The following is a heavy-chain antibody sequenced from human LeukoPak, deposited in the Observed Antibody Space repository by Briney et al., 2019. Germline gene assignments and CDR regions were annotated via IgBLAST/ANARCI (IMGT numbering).Heavy chain of an antibody. V-gene: IGHV1-8*01. J-gene: IGHJ4*02. D-gene: IGHD3-22*01. CDR1: GYTFSAYD. CDR2: MNPNSGNT. Sequence: ASVKVSCKASGYTFSAYDINWVRQATGQGLEWMGWMNPNSGNTGFAQKFRGRVTMTRDTFINTAYMELSNLRSEDTAVYYCARVSQTPAYYYTSGYYYHGYWGQGTRVTVSS. CDR3: ARVSQTPAYYYTSGYYYHGY.